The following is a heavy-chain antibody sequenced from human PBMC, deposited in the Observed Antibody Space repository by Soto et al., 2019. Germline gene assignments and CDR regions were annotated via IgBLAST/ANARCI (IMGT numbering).Heavy chain of an antibody. CDR3: ATMGTPATGLYFFDY. CDR1: GGSISSGNYY. CDR2: ISYSGST. J-gene: IGHJ4*02. D-gene: IGHD2-15*01. V-gene: IGHV4-30-4*01. Sequence: QVQLQESGPGLVKPSQTLSLTCTVSGGSISSGNYYWSWIRQPPGKGLEWIGFISYSGSTYYSTSLQSRVTIQVDTSKSRFSLKLSFVTAADTAVYYWATMGTPATGLYFFDYWGQGSLVTVSS.